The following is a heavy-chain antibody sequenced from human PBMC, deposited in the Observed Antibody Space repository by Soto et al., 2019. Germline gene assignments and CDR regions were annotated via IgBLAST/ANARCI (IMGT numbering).Heavy chain of an antibody. CDR2: IYYSGST. J-gene: IGHJ4*02. Sequence: PSETLSLTCTVSGGSISSSSYYWGWIRQPPGKGLEWIGSIYYSGSTYYNPSLKSRVTISVDTSKNQFSLKLTSVTAADTAIYYCTRVLSPGYSDYWGQGTLVTVSS. CDR1: GGSISSSSYY. V-gene: IGHV4-39*07. CDR3: TRVLSPGYSDY.